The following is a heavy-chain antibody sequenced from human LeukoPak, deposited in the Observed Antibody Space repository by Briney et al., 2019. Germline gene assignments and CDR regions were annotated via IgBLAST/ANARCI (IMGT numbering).Heavy chain of an antibody. V-gene: IGHV3-23*01. CDR2: MSSSGGDT. D-gene: IGHD3-10*01. Sequence: GGSLRLSCAVSGFTFSSYAMSWVRQAPGKGLEWVSAMSSSGGDTSYADSVKGRFTISRDNSKNTLYLQMSGLRAEDTAVYFCAKLSSGRIFDIWGQGTMVTVSS. CDR3: AKLSSGRIFDI. J-gene: IGHJ3*02. CDR1: GFTFSSYA.